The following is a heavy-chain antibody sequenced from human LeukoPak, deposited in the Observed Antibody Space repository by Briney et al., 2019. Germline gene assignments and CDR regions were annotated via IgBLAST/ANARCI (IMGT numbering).Heavy chain of an antibody. CDR2: MNPNSGNT. CDR1: GYTFTSYD. CDR3: ARGRVSGKHNWFDP. Sequence: ASVKVSCKASGYTFTSYDINWVRQATGQGLEWMGWMNPNSGNTGSAQKFQGRVTITRNTSISTAYMELSSLRSEDTAVYYCARGRVSGKHNWFDPWGQGTLVTVSS. J-gene: IGHJ5*02. D-gene: IGHD5-12*01. V-gene: IGHV1-8*03.